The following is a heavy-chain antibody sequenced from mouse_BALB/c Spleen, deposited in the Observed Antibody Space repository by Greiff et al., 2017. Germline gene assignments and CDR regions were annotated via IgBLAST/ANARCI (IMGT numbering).Heavy chain of an antibody. V-gene: IGHV1-9*01. CDR3: ARRGRYDYPLFAY. D-gene: IGHD2-4*01. Sequence: QVQLQQSGAELMKPGASVKISCKATGYTFSSYWIEWVKQRPGHGLEWIGEILPGSGSTNYNEKFKGKATFTADTSSNTAYMQLSSLTSEDSAVYYCARRGRYDYPLFAYWGQGTLVTVSA. CDR2: ILPGSGST. CDR1: GYTFSSYW. J-gene: IGHJ3*01.